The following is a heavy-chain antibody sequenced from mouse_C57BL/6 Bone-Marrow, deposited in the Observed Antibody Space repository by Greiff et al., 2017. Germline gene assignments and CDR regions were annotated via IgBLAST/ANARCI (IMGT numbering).Heavy chain of an antibody. D-gene: IGHD1-1*01. J-gene: IGHJ1*03. CDR2: IHPNSGST. CDR1: GYTFTSYW. V-gene: IGHV1-64*01. Sequence: QVQLQQPGAELVKPGASVKLSCKASGYTFTSYWMHWVKQRPGQGLEWIGMIHPNSGSTNYNEKFKSKATLTVDKSASTAYMQLISLTSEDSAVYYCAHYYGSSYVWYFDVWGTGTTVTVSS. CDR3: AHYYGSSYVWYFDV.